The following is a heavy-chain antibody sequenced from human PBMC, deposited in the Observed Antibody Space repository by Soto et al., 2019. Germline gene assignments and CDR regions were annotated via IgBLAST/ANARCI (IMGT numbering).Heavy chain of an antibody. CDR1: SGSISSSNW. J-gene: IGHJ6*04. CDR3: ARDRLRITMVRGAREGLDV. V-gene: IGHV4-4*02. Sequence: SETLSLTCAVSSGSISSSNWWSWVRQPPGKGLEWIGEIYHSGSTNYNPSLKSRVTISVDKSKNQFSLKLSSVTAADTAVYYCARDRLRITMVRGAREGLDVWGKGTTVTVSS. D-gene: IGHD3-10*01. CDR2: IYHSGST.